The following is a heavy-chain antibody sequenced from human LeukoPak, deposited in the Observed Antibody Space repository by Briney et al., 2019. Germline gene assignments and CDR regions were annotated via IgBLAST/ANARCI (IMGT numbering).Heavy chain of an antibody. D-gene: IGHD6-19*01. CDR2: IYYTGST. Sequence: SETLSLTCTVSGGSISTYYWSWIRQPPGKGLEWIGYIYYTGSTSYNPSLKSRVTMSLDASKNQFSLKLSSVTAADTAVYYCARGLGESGWFFKLRGGFDYWGQGTLVTVSS. J-gene: IGHJ4*02. V-gene: IGHV4-59*12. CDR3: ARGLGESGWFFKLRGGFDY. CDR1: GGSISTYY.